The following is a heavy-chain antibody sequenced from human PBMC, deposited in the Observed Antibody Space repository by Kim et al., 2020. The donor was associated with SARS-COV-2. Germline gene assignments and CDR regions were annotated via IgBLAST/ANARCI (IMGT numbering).Heavy chain of an antibody. Sequence: SVKVSCKASGFTFTSSAIQWVRQARGQRLEWIGWIVVGNGNTNYAQKFQERVTITRDMSTSTGYMELSSLRSEDTAVYYCAVSGFYYGADYWGQGTLVTVSS. D-gene: IGHD3-10*01. V-gene: IGHV1-58*02. CDR1: GFTFTSSA. J-gene: IGHJ4*02. CDR2: IVVGNGNT. CDR3: AVSGFYYGADY.